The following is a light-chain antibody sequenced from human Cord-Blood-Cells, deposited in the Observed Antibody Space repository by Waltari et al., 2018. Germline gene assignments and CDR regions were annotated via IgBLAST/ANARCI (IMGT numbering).Light chain of an antibody. Sequence: DIVMTQSPDSLAVSLGERATINCKSSQSVLYRSNNKNYLAWYQQKPGQPPKLLIYWASTRESGVPDRFSGSGSGTDFTCTISSLQAEDVAVYYCQQYYSTMYTFGQGTKLEIK. CDR3: QQYYSTMYT. CDR2: WAS. V-gene: IGKV4-1*01. J-gene: IGKJ2*01. CDR1: QSVLYRSNNKNY.